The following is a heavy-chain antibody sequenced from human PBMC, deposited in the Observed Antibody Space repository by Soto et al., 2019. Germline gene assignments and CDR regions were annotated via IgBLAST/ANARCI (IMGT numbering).Heavy chain of an antibody. J-gene: IGHJ4*02. CDR1: GGSISSGGYY. Sequence: SETLSLTCTVSGGSISSGGYYWSWIRQHPGKGLEWIGYIYYSGSTYYNPSLKSRVTISVDTSKNQFSLKLSSVTAADTAVYYCARGTIVGTYYYDSSGPLIDDWGQGIRVTVSS. V-gene: IGHV4-31*03. CDR3: ARGTIVGTYYYDSSGPLIDD. D-gene: IGHD3-22*01. CDR2: IYYSGST.